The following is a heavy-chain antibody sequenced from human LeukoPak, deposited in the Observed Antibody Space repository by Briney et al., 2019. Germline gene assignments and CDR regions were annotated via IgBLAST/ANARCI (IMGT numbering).Heavy chain of an antibody. CDR3: AKDMIPRGNYYYYYMDV. CDR1: GFTFDDYA. J-gene: IGHJ6*03. V-gene: IGHV3-9*03. Sequence: GGFLRLSCAASGFTFDDYAMHWVRQAPGKGLEWVSGISWNSGSIGYADPVKGRFTISRDNAKNSLYLQMNSLRAEDMALYYCAKDMIPRGNYYYYYMDVWGKGTTVTVSS. D-gene: IGHD2-2*02. CDR2: ISWNSGSI.